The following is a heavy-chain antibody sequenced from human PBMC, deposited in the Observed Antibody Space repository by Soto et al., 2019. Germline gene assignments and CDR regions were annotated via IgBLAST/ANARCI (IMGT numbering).Heavy chain of an antibody. CDR2: IIPILDRT. CDR3: VLRGLARDLDF. CDR1: GGPFSSFT. V-gene: IGHV1-69*02. Sequence: QVQLVQSGAEVKKPGSSVKVSCKASGGPFSSFTISWVRQAPGQGLEWMGRIIPILDRTNYAQNFQGRLTVTADKSTSTGFMELAGLTSQDTAVYYCVLRGLARDLDFWGQGTLVTVSS. D-gene: IGHD3-10*01. J-gene: IGHJ4*02.